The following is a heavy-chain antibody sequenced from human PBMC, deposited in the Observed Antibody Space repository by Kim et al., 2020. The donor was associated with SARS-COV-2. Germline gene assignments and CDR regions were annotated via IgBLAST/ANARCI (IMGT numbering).Heavy chain of an antibody. CDR2: INHSGST. D-gene: IGHD2-2*01. CDR3: ARADIVVVPAATKNWFDP. J-gene: IGHJ5*02. CDR1: GGSFSGYY. V-gene: IGHV4-34*01. Sequence: SETLSLTCAVYGGSFSGYYWSWIRQPPGKGLEWIGEINHSGSTNYNPSLKSRVTISVDTSKNQFSLKLSSVTAADTAVYYCARADIVVVPAATKNWFDPWGQGTLVTVSS.